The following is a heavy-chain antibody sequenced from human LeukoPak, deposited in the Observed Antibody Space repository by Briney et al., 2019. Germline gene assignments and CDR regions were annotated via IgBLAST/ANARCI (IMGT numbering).Heavy chain of an antibody. Sequence: ASVKVSCKASGYTFTGYYMHWVRQVPGQGLEWMGWINPNSGGTNYAQKSQGRVTMTRDTSISTAYMELSRLRSDDTAVYYCARDNWDIVVVVAAMSWFDPWGQGTLVTVSS. D-gene: IGHD2-15*01. CDR2: INPNSGGT. CDR1: GYTFTGYY. V-gene: IGHV1-2*02. J-gene: IGHJ5*02. CDR3: ARDNWDIVVVVAAMSWFDP.